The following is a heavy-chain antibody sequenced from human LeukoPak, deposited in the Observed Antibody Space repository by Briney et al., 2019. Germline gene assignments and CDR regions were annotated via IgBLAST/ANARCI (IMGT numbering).Heavy chain of an antibody. V-gene: IGHV1-46*01. CDR3: ARAKMDSSGYGDAFDI. D-gene: IGHD3-22*01. J-gene: IGHJ3*02. CDR2: INPSGGST. Sequence: ASVKVSCKASGYTFTGYYMHWVRQAPGQGLEWMGIINPSGGSTSYAQKFQGRVTMTRDMSTSTVYMELSSLRSEDTAVYYCARAKMDSSGYGDAFDIWGQGTMVTVSS. CDR1: GYTFTGYY.